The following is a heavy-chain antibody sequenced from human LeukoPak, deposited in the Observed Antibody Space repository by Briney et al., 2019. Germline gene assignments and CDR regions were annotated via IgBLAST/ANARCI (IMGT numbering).Heavy chain of an antibody. J-gene: IGHJ4*02. CDR1: GASISTYY. V-gene: IGHV4-59*01. CDR3: ARDKAHTYGYYFDP. Sequence: SETLSLTCTVSGASISTYYWNWIRHTPRHGLEWIGHISYGTTDYNPSPKSRVTLSLDTSKSPISLQSTSLTAADRAVYYCARDKAHTYGYYFDPWGRGTQVRVSS. CDR2: ISYGTT. D-gene: IGHD3-10*01.